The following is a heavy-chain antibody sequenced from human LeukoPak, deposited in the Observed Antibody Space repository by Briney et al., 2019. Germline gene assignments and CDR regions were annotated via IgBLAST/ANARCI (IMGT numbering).Heavy chain of an antibody. CDR3: ATWDYGSGSQYYYGMDV. Sequence: ASVKVSCKVSGYTLTELSMHWVRQAPGKGLEWMGGFDPEDGGTIYAQKFQGRVTMTEDTSTDTAYMELSSLRSEDTAVYYCATWDYGSGSQYYYGMDVWGQGTTVTVSS. J-gene: IGHJ6*02. D-gene: IGHD3-10*01. CDR2: FDPEDGGT. V-gene: IGHV1-24*01. CDR1: GYTLTELS.